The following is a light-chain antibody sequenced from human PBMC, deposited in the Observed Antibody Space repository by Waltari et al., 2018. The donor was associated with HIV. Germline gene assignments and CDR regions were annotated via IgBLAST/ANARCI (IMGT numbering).Light chain of an antibody. V-gene: IGLV4-69*01. CDR1: SGHSSYA. J-gene: IGLJ1*01. Sequence: QLVLTQSPSASASLGASVKLTCTLSSGHSSYAIAWHQQQPEKGPRYLMKLNSDGSHTKGDGIPYRFSGSSSGAERYLTISSLQSEDEADYYCQSWGPDIGHGFGTGTKVTVL. CDR2: LNSDGSH. CDR3: QSWGPDIGHG.